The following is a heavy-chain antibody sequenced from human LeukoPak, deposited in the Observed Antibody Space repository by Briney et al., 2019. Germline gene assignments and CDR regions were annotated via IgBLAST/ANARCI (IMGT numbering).Heavy chain of an antibody. Sequence: GSLRLSCAASGFTFSSYAMSWVRQAPGKGLEWTGEINHSGSTNYNPSLKSRVTISVDTSKNQFSLKPSSVTAADTAVYYCARADREQFGYSSGWYRGYYFDYWGQGTLVTVSS. CDR1: GFTFSSYA. D-gene: IGHD6-19*01. J-gene: IGHJ4*02. CDR2: INHSGST. CDR3: ARADREQFGYSSGWYRGYYFDY. V-gene: IGHV4-34*01.